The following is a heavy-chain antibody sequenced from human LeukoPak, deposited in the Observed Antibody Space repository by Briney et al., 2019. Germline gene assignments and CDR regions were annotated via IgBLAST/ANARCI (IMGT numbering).Heavy chain of an antibody. Sequence: GALRLSCVASGFTFSSYEMNWVRQAPGKGLEWLSYIGSSDSTTHYADSVKGRFTISRDNSKNTLYLQMNSLRAEDTAIYYCAKNGDRGAYCTGGTCYPYFYYYMDVWGKGTTVTI. CDR1: GFTFSSYE. CDR2: IGSSDSTT. J-gene: IGHJ6*03. D-gene: IGHD2-15*01. CDR3: AKNGDRGAYCTGGTCYPYFYYYMDV. V-gene: IGHV3-48*03.